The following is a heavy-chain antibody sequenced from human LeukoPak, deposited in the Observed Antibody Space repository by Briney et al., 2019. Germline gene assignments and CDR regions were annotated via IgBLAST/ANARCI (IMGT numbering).Heavy chain of an antibody. CDR2: IYSRGST. V-gene: IGHV3-66*01. CDR1: GFTVSSNY. CDR3: ARGLDSGDAAGY. D-gene: IGHD3-10*01. Sequence: GGSLRLSCAASGFTVSSNYMTWVRQTPGKGLEWVSVIYSRGSTYYADSVKGRFTISRDTSKNTLHLQMNSLRAGDTAVYYCARGLDSGDAAGYWGQGTLVTVSS. J-gene: IGHJ4*02.